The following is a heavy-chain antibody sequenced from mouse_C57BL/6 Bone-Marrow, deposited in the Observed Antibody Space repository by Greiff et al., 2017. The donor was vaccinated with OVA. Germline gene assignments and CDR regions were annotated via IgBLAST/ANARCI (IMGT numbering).Heavy chain of an antibody. CDR2: IYPRSGNT. Sequence: QVQLQQSGAELARPGASVKLSCKASGYTFTSYGISWVKQRTGQGLEWIGEIYPRSGNTYYNQKFKGKATLTADKSSSTAYMELRSLPSEDSAVYFGARSTEEDDGDFDVWGTGTTVTVSS. V-gene: IGHV1-81*01. J-gene: IGHJ1*03. CDR1: GYTFTSYG. CDR3: ARSTEEDDGDFDV.